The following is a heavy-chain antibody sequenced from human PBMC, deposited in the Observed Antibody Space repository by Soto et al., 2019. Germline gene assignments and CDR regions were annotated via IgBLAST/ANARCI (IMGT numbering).Heavy chain of an antibody. V-gene: IGHV3-30*18. CDR1: GFTFSSYG. Sequence: QVQLVESGGGVVQPGRSLRLSCAAPGFTFSSYGMHWVRQAPGKGLEWVAVISYDGSNKYYADSVKGRFTISRDNSKNTLYLQMNSLRAEDTAVYYCAKDKLGKLRGVLGSPDYWGQGTLVTVSS. CDR3: AKDKLGKLRGVLGSPDY. CDR2: ISYDGSNK. D-gene: IGHD3-3*02. J-gene: IGHJ4*02.